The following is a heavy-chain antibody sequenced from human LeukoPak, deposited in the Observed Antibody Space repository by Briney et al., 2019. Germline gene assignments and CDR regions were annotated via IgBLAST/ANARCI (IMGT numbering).Heavy chain of an antibody. D-gene: IGHD2-2*01. J-gene: IGHJ4*01. CDR3: AKDSTAGGPHCRSTTCYASDY. CDR2: ISAYNGNT. V-gene: IGHV1-18*01. CDR1: GYTFTSYG. Sequence: ASVKVSCKASGYTFTSYGISWVRQAPGQGLEWMGWISAYNGNTNYAQKLQGRVTMTADTSTSTAYMELRSLRSDDTAVYYCAKDSTAGGPHCRSTTCYASDY.